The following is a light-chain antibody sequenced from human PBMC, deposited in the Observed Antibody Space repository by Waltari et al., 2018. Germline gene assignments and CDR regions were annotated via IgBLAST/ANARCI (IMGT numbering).Light chain of an antibody. CDR3: HSTDSSGNHRV. V-gene: IGLV3-10*01. CDR2: EDK. CDR1: ALPKNN. Sequence: SYELTQPPSVSVSPGQTARITCPGDALPKNNVYWYQQKSGQAPGLVIYEDKNRPSGIPERFSASTSGTMTTLTISGAQVEDEGDYYCHSTDSSGNHRVFGGGTKLTVL. J-gene: IGLJ2*01.